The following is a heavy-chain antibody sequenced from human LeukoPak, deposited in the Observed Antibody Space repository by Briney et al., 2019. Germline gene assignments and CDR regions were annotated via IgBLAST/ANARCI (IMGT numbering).Heavy chain of an antibody. J-gene: IGHJ4*02. CDR2: ISYDGNSK. CDR1: GFTFRNYA. CDR3: ARAGDYGSGSFRWRHFDS. D-gene: IGHD3-10*01. V-gene: IGHV3-30-3*01. Sequence: PGGSLRLSCDASGFTFRNYAFHWVRQAPGKGLEWVALISYDGNSKYYADSGKGRFTISRDNSRNTLYLQMNSLRTEDTAMYYCARAGDYGSGSFRWRHFDSWGQGTLVTVSS.